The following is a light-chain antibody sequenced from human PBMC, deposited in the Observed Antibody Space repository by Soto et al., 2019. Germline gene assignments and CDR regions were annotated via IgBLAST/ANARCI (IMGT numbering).Light chain of an antibody. Sequence: QSALTQPASVSGSPGQSITLSCTGTSSDVGGFDSVSWYQQHPGSAPKLMIYEVTNRPSGVSHRFSGSKSGKTATLTSSGLQTEDEDDYYCSSYTSSNTLVFGTGTKLTVL. CDR2: EVT. CDR1: SSDVGGFDS. V-gene: IGLV2-14*01. J-gene: IGLJ1*01. CDR3: SSYTSSNTLV.